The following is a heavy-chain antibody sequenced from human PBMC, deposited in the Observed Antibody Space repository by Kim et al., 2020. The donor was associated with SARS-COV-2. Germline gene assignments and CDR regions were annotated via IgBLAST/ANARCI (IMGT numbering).Heavy chain of an antibody. V-gene: IGHV1-3*01. J-gene: IGHJ6*02. Sequence: ASVKVSCKAPGYTFTSYAMHWVRQAPGQRLEWMGWINAGNGNTKYSQKFQGRVTITRDTSASTAYMELSSLRSEDTAVYYCARDPQWLASPYYYYYYGMDVWGQGTTVTVSS. CDR1: GYTFTSYA. D-gene: IGHD6-19*01. CDR2: INAGNGNT. CDR3: ARDPQWLASPYYYYYYGMDV.